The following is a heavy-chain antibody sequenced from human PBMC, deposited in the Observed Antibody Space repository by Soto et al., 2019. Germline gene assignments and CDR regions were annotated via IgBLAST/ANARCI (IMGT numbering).Heavy chain of an antibody. CDR3: ARGYCRTTNCYLGGMDV. CDR1: GFTFSTYT. CDR2: VSYDGSNK. J-gene: IGHJ6*02. V-gene: IGHV3-30-3*01. D-gene: IGHD2-2*01. Sequence: QVQLVESGGGGVQPGRSLRLSCAASGFTFSTYTMHWVRQAPGKGLEWVAVVSYDGSNKYYADSVRGRFTISRDNSKYTLYLQMNSLRAEDTAVYYCARGYCRTTNCYLGGMDVWGQGTTVTVSS.